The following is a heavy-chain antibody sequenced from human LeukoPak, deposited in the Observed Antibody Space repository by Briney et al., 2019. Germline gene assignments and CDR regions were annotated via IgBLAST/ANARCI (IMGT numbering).Heavy chain of an antibody. CDR2: ISAYNGNT. CDR3: ARDCGTAMVTAYWFDP. D-gene: IGHD5-18*01. J-gene: IGHJ5*02. V-gene: IGHV1-18*01. Sequence: GASAKVSCKASGYTFTSYGISWVRQAPGQGLEWMGWISAYNGNTNYAQKLQGRVTMTTDTSTSTAYMELSSLRSEDTAVYYCARDCGTAMVTAYWFDPWGQGTLVTVSS. CDR1: GYTFTSYG.